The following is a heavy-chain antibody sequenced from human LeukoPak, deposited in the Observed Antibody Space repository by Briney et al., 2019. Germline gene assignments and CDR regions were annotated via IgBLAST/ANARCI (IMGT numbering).Heavy chain of an antibody. J-gene: IGHJ4*02. V-gene: IGHV4-39*01. CDR3: ARHESHDYTTPFDY. Sequence: SETLSLTCTVSGGSISTSSYYWGWIRQPPGKGLEWIGSIYYSGTTYYNPSLKSRPTISVDTPKNEFSLKVSSVTAADTAIYYCARHESHDYTTPFDYWGQGTLVTVSS. D-gene: IGHD4-11*01. CDR2: IYYSGTT. CDR1: GGSISTSSYY.